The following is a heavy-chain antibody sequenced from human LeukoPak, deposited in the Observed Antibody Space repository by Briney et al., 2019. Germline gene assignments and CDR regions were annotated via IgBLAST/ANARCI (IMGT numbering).Heavy chain of an antibody. V-gene: IGHV1-69*13. Sequence: ASVTVSCKASGGTFSSYAISWVRQAPGQGLEWMGGIIPIFGTANYAQKFQGRVTITADESTSTAYMELSSLRSEDTAVYYCAREPYSNNLDYWGQGTLVTVSS. CDR2: IIPIFGTA. CDR3: AREPYSNNLDY. CDR1: GGTFSSYA. D-gene: IGHD1/OR15-1a*01. J-gene: IGHJ4*02.